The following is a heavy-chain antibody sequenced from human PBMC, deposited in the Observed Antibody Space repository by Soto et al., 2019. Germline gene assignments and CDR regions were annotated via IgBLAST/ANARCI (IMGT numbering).Heavy chain of an antibody. CDR2: ISSSGSTI. Sequence: QVQLVESGGGLVKPGGSLRLSCAASGFTFSDYYMSWIRQAPGKGLEWVSYISSSGSTIYYADSVKGRFTISRDNAKTSLYLQMNSLRAEDTAVYYCARRCPVAARSSWYYWYFDLWGRGTLVTVSS. J-gene: IGHJ2*01. D-gene: IGHD6-13*01. CDR1: GFTFSDYY. V-gene: IGHV3-11*01. CDR3: ARRCPVAARSSWYYWYFDL.